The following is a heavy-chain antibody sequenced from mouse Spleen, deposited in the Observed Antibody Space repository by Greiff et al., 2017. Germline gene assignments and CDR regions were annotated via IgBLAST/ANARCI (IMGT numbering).Heavy chain of an antibody. CDR3: ARRSSTAHFDY. CDR1: GFDFSRYW. V-gene: IGHV4-1*02. Sequence: EVKLVESGGGLVQPGGSLKLSCAASGFDFSRYWMSWVRQAPGKGLEWIGEINPDSSTINYTPSLKDKFIISRDNAKNTLYLQMSKVRSEDTALYYCARRSSTAHFDYWGQGTTLTVSS. D-gene: IGHD4-1*02. J-gene: IGHJ2*01. CDR2: INPDSSTI.